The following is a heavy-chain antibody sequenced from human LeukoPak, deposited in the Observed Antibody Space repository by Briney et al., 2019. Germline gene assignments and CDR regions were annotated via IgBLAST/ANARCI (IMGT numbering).Heavy chain of an antibody. CDR2: IYYSGST. Sequence: PSETLSLTCTVSGGSISSYYWSWIRQPPGKGLEWIGYIYYSGSTNYNPSLKRRVTISVDTSKNQFSLKLSSVTAADTAVYYCARGDITVAGTWYFDYWGQGTLVTVSS. V-gene: IGHV4-59*08. CDR3: ARGDITVAGTWYFDY. J-gene: IGHJ4*02. D-gene: IGHD6-19*01. CDR1: GGSISSYY.